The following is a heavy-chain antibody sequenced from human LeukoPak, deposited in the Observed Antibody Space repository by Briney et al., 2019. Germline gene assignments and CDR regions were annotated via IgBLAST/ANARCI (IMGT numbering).Heavy chain of an antibody. V-gene: IGHV1-24*01. CDR3: AKLTALNPNYDFWSGRRNPYNWFDP. D-gene: IGHD3-3*01. CDR1: GYTLTELS. Sequence: GASVKVSCKVSGYTLTELSMHWVRQAPGKGLEWTGGFDPEDGETIYAQKFQGRVTMTEDTSTDTAYMELSSLRSEDTAVYYCAKLTALNPNYDFWSGRRNPYNWFDPWGQGTLVTVSS. J-gene: IGHJ5*02. CDR2: FDPEDGET.